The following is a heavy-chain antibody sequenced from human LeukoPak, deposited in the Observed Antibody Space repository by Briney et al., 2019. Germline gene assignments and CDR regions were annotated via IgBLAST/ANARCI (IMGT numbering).Heavy chain of an antibody. CDR1: GYTFTSYD. J-gene: IGHJ6*02. CDR3: ARTPTVTTFFYYYGMDV. V-gene: IGHV1-8*01. CDR2: MNPNSGNT. Sequence: GASVKVSCKASGYTFTSYDINWVRQATGQGLEWMGWMNPNSGNTGYAQKFQGRVTMTRNTSISTAYMELSSLRSEDTAVYCCARTPTVTTFFYYYGMDVWGQGTTVTVSS. D-gene: IGHD4-17*01.